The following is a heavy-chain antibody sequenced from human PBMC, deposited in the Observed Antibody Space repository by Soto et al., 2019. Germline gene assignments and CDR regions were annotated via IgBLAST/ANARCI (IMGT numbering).Heavy chain of an antibody. CDR2: ISAYNGNT. Sequence: ASVKGSCKASGYTYTSYVISWVLQAPGQGLEWMGWISAYNGNTNYAQKLQGRVTMTTDTSTSTAYMELRSLRSDDTAVYYCARDLWGDCSSTSCYKENYYGMDVWGQGTTVTVSS. CDR1: GYTYTSYV. D-gene: IGHD2-2*02. V-gene: IGHV1-18*01. CDR3: ARDLWGDCSSTSCYKENYYGMDV. J-gene: IGHJ6*02.